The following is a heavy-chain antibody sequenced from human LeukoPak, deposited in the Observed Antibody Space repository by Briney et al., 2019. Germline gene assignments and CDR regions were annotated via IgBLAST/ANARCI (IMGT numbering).Heavy chain of an antibody. J-gene: IGHJ4*02. CDR2: INSDGSST. CDR1: GFTFSSYW. CDR3: ARSPPTIFGVVIILDY. D-gene: IGHD3-3*01. Sequence: GGSLRLSCAASGFTFSSYWMHWVRQAPGKGLVWVSRINSDGSSTSYADSVKGRFTISRDNAKNTLYLQMNSLRAEDTAVYYCARSPPTIFGVVIILDYWGQGTLVTGSS. V-gene: IGHV3-74*01.